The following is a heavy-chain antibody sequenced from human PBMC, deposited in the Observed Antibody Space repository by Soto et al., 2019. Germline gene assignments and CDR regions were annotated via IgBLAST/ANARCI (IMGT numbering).Heavy chain of an antibody. CDR2: NSGYNANT. J-gene: IGHJ4*02. V-gene: IGHV1-18*04. Sequence: QVQLVQTGPEVKKPGASVKVSCKASGYTFTNHGSSWVRQAPGQGLGWVGWNSGYNANTKYAKKFQGRVTMSTETSSNTAYMELRSLRSDDTAVYYCERDFYPRAYYFDYWGQGTLVTVSS. D-gene: IGHD3-10*01. CDR3: ERDFYPRAYYFDY. CDR1: GYTFTNHG.